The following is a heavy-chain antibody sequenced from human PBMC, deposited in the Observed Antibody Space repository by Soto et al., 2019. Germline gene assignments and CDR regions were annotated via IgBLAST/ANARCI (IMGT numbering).Heavy chain of an antibody. J-gene: IGHJ4*02. Sequence: GGSLRLSCTASGFTFSSYWMQWVRQAPGTGLVWVSRINSEGTTTTYADSVKGRFTISRDNAKNTLFLQMNSLRAEDTAVYYCGRAPGGTGIVDYWGPGTLVTVYS. V-gene: IGHV3-74*01. CDR1: GFTFSSYW. CDR3: GRAPGGTGIVDY. CDR2: INSEGTTT. D-gene: IGHD1-1*01.